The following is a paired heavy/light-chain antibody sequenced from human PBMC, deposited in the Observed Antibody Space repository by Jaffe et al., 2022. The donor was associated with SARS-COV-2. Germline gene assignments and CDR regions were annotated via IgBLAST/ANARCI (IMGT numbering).Light chain of an antibody. Sequence: DIVMTQSPDSLAVSLGERATINCKSSQSVLYSSNNKNYLAWYQQKPGQPPKLLIHWASTRESGVPDRFSGSGSGTDFTLTISSLQAEDVAVYYCLQYYGTPWTFGQGTKVEIK. V-gene: IGKV4-1*01. J-gene: IGKJ1*01. CDR1: QSVLYSSNNKNY. CDR3: LQYYGTPWT. CDR2: WAS.
Heavy chain of an antibody. Sequence: EVQLVESGGGLVQPGGSLRLSCSASGFTFTGYAMHWVRQAPGKGLEYVSAISTNGGSTYYADSVKGRFTLSRDNSKNTLSLQMSSLRPEDTAVYYCVKGKLGDYVWDFDLWGRGTLVTVSS. D-gene: IGHD4-17*01. J-gene: IGHJ2*01. CDR3: VKGKLGDYVWDFDL. CDR1: GFTFTGYA. CDR2: ISTNGGST. V-gene: IGHV3-64D*09.